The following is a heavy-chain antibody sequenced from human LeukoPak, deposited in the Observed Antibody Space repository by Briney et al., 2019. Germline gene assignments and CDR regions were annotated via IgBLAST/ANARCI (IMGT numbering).Heavy chain of an antibody. CDR2: ISWNSYSI. Sequence: GVSLRLFCAASGFTFHDYAMHWVRQAPGKGLEWVSGISWNSYSIVYADSVKGRLTISRDNAKNSLYLQMNSLRAEDMALYYCAKDRSGCPLYYLDYWGQGTLVTVSS. CDR1: GFTFHDYA. V-gene: IGHV3-9*03. J-gene: IGHJ4*02. D-gene: IGHD3-22*01. CDR3: AKDRSGCPLYYLDY.